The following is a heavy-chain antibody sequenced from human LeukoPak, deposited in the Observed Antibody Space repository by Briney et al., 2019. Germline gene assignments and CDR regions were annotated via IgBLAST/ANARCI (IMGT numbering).Heavy chain of an antibody. D-gene: IGHD1-26*01. J-gene: IGHJ4*02. V-gene: IGHV3-23*01. Sequence: GGSLRLSCAASGFNFSRNAITWVRQAPGKGLKWVSAISGGGRRTYYADSVKGRFTISRDNSKNTLYLQMNSLRAEDTAVYYCARETTTLDYWGQGTLVTVSS. CDR1: GFNFSRNA. CDR2: ISGGGRRT. CDR3: ARETTTLDY.